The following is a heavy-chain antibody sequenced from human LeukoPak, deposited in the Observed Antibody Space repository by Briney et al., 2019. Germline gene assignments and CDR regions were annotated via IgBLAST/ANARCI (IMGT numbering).Heavy chain of an antibody. Sequence: GGSLRLSCAASGFTFSSYWMSWVRQAPGKGLEWVANIKQDGSEQYYVDSVKGRFTISRDNAKNSLYLQMNSLRAEDTAVYYCTRVLLWFAFDPWGQGTLVTVSS. CDR1: GFTFSSYW. D-gene: IGHD3-10*01. CDR3: TRVLLWFAFDP. CDR2: IKQDGSEQ. J-gene: IGHJ5*02. V-gene: IGHV3-7*01.